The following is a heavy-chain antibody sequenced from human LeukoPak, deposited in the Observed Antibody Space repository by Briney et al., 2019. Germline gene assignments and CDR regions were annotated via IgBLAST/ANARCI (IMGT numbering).Heavy chain of an antibody. CDR1: GGTFSSYA. D-gene: IGHD6-13*01. Sequence: SVKVSCKASGGTFSSYAVSWVRQAPGQGLEWMGGIIPIFGTANYAQKFQGGVTITADKSTSTAYMELSSLRSEDTAVYYCARALPGIAAAWSAFDIWGQGTMVTVSS. J-gene: IGHJ3*02. CDR3: ARALPGIAAAWSAFDI. CDR2: IIPIFGTA. V-gene: IGHV1-69*06.